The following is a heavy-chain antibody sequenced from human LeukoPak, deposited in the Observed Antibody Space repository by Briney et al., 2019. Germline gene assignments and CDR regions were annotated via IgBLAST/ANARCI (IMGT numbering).Heavy chain of an antibody. CDR1: GGSITSFY. J-gene: IGHJ4*02. V-gene: IGHV4-59*08. Sequence: PSETLSLTCIVSGGSITSFYWSWIRQSPGKGLEWIGDVYYSGSTNYNPSLKSRVTLSVDTSRNQFSLKLSSVTAADTAVYYCARHGAGSRVLIDYWGQGILVTVSS. D-gene: IGHD2-2*01. CDR2: VYYSGST. CDR3: ARHGAGSRVLIDY.